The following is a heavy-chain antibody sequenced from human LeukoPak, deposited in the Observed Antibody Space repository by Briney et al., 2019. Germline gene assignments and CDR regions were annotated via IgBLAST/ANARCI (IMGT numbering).Heavy chain of an antibody. CDR3: ARVGGGYCSSTSCFFDY. D-gene: IGHD2-2*01. Sequence: GGSLRLSCAASGFTFSSYSMNWVRQAPGKGLEWVSSISSSSSYIYYADSVKGRFTISRDNAKNSLYLQMNSLRAEDTAVYYCARVGGGYCSSTSCFFDYWGQGTLVTVSS. V-gene: IGHV3-21*01. CDR1: GFTFSSYS. CDR2: ISSSSSYI. J-gene: IGHJ4*02.